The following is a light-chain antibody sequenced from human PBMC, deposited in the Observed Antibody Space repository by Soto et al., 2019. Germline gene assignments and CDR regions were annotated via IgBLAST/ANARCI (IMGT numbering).Light chain of an antibody. CDR1: RHNLGDNS. Sequence: QSVLTHPPSVSAAPGQKVTISCSGIRHNLGDNSVSWYQPLPGTAPKLLIYGANNRPSGIPDRFSGSNSSTIATLGITGFQTGEEADDYCGSWDSSRSAYVCGSGAKGTV. CDR2: GAN. CDR3: GSWDSSRSAYV. V-gene: IGLV1-51*01. J-gene: IGLJ1*01.